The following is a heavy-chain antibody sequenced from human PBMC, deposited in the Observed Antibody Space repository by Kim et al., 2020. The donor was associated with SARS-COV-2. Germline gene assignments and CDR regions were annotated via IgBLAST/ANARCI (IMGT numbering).Heavy chain of an antibody. J-gene: IGHJ6*02. D-gene: IGHD3-10*01. V-gene: IGHV3-30*18. CDR3: AKESGSGSYYAWTYYYYVMDV. Sequence: GGSLRLSCAASGFTFSSYGTHWVRQAPGKGLEWVAVISYDGSNKYYADSVKGRFTISRDNSKNTLYLQMNSLRAEDTAVYYCAKESGSGSYYAWTYYYYVMDVWGQGTTVTVSS. CDR1: GFTFSSYG. CDR2: ISYDGSNK.